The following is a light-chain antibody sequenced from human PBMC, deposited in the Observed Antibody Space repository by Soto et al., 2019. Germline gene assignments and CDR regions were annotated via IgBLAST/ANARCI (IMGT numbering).Light chain of an antibody. CDR2: AAS. CDR3: QKYNSAPWT. V-gene: IGKV1-27*01. J-gene: IGKJ1*01. CDR1: QGISNY. Sequence: DIQMTQSPSSLSASVGDRVTITCRASQGISNYLAWYQQKPGKVPKLLIYAASTLQSGLPSRYSGSGSGTDFTLTSISLQPEDVATYYCQKYNSAPWTFGQGTKVEIK.